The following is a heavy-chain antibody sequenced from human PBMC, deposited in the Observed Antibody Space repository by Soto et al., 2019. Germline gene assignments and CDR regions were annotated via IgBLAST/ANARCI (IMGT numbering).Heavy chain of an antibody. CDR1: GFTFSSYG. CDR3: ARDYTIFGVERYYYYGMDV. CDR2: IWYDGSNK. D-gene: IGHD3-3*01. Sequence: GGSLRLSCAASGFTFSSYGMHWVRQAPGKGLEWVAVIWYDGSNKYYADSVKGRFTISRDNSKNTLYLQMNSLRAEDTAVYYCARDYTIFGVERYYYYGMDVWGQGTTVTVS. V-gene: IGHV3-33*01. J-gene: IGHJ6*02.